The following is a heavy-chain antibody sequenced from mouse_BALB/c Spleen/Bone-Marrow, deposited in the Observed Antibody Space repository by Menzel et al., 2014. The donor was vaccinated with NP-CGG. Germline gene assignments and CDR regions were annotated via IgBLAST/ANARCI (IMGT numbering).Heavy chain of an antibody. Sequence: EVQRVESGGGLVKPGGSLKLSCAASGFTFSDYYMYWVRQTPEKRLEWVATISDGGSYTYYPDSVKGRFTISRDNAKNNLHLQMSSLKSEDTAMYYCGRAWFAYWGQGTLVTVSA. CDR3: GRAWFAY. CDR1: GFTFSDYY. J-gene: IGHJ3*01. V-gene: IGHV5-4*02. CDR2: ISDGGSYT. D-gene: IGHD3-3*01.